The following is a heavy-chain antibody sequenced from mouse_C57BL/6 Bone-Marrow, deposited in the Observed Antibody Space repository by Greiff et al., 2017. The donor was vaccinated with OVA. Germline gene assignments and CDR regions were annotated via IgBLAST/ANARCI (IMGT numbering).Heavy chain of an antibody. CDR3: ARNPYWYFDV. Sequence: QVQLQQPGAELVMPGASVKLSCKASGYTFTSYWMHWVKQRPGQGLEWIGEIDPSDSYTNYNQKFKGKSTLTVDKSSSTAYMQLSSLTCEDSEVYYCARNPYWYFDVWGTGTTVTVSS. J-gene: IGHJ1*03. V-gene: IGHV1-69*01. CDR2: IDPSDSYT. CDR1: GYTFTSYW.